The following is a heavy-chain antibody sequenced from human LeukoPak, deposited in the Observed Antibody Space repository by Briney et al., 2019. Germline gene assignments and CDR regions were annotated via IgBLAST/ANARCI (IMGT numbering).Heavy chain of an antibody. J-gene: IGHJ5*02. Sequence: GGSLRLSCAASGFTFSSYAMHWVRQAPGKGLEWAAVISYDGSNKYYADSVKGRFTISRDNSKNTLYLQMNSLRAEDTAVYYCAREVVTAATWFDPWGQGTLVTVSS. CDR2: ISYDGSNK. D-gene: IGHD2-21*02. CDR1: GFTFSSYA. V-gene: IGHV3-30*04. CDR3: AREVVTAATWFDP.